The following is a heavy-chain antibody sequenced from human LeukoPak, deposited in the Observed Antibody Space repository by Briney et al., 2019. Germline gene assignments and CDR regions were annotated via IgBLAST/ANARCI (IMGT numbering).Heavy chain of an antibody. CDR2: IYYSGST. J-gene: IGHJ4*02. V-gene: IGHV4-59*08. D-gene: IGHD7-27*01. CDR1: GGSISSYY. CDR3: ARFTGAYLGYFDY. Sequence: SETLSLTCTVSGGSISSYYWSWLRQPPGKGLEWLGYIYYSGSTNYNPSLKSRVTISVDTSKNQFSLKLSSVTAADTAVYYCARFTGAYLGYFDYWGQGTLVTVSS.